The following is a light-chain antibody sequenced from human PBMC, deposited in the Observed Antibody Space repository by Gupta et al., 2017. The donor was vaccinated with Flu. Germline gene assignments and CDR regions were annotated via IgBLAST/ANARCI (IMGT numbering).Light chain of an antibody. J-gene: IGLJ2*01. Sequence: QSALTQPASASGSPGQSITISCIGTSTDIGVYNYVSWYQQHPGKAPKLLIYVVTKRPSGVPDRFSGSKSGNTASLTMSGLQAEDEADYYCTSSAASSDWVFGAGTKVTVL. CDR3: TSSAASSDWV. CDR1: STDIGVYNY. V-gene: IGLV2-8*01. CDR2: VVT.